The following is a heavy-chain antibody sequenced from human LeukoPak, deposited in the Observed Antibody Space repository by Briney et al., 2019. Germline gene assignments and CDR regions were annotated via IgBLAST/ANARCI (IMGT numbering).Heavy chain of an antibody. CDR2: IYHSGST. V-gene: IGHV4-4*02. Sequence: PSGTLSLTCAVSGGSISSSNWWSWVRRPPGKGLEWIGEIYHSGSTNYNPSLKSRVTISVDKSKNQFSLKLSSVTAADTAVYYCAREIGETTITSSGEHWGQGSLVTVSS. D-gene: IGHD1-14*01. J-gene: IGHJ4*02. CDR1: GGSISSSNW. CDR3: AREIGETTITSSGEH.